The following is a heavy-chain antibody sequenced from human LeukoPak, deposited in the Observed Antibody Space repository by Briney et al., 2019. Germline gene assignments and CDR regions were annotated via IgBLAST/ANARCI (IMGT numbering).Heavy chain of an antibody. D-gene: IGHD6-25*01. V-gene: IGHV4-34*01. Sequence: SETLSLTCAVYGGSFSGYYWSWIRQPPGKGLEWIGEINHSGSTNYNPSLKSRVTISVDTSKNQFSLKLSSVTAADTVVYYCARRSSGRVLDDWGQGTMVTVSS. CDR1: GGSFSGYY. J-gene: IGHJ4*02. CDR3: ARRSSGRVLDD. CDR2: INHSGST.